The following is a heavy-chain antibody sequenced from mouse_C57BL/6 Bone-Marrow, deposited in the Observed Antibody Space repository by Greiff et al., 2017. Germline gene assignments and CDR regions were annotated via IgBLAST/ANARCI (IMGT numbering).Heavy chain of an antibody. J-gene: IGHJ4*01. Sequence: EVQRVASGGGLVQPGGSLKLSCAASGFTFSDYGMAWVRQAPRKGPEWVAFISNLAYSIYYADTVTGRFTISRENAKNTLYLEMSSLRSEDTAMYYCARRGYGPYYAMDYWGQGTSVTVSS. V-gene: IGHV5-15*01. CDR1: GFTFSDYG. CDR3: ARRGYGPYYAMDY. CDR2: ISNLAYSI. D-gene: IGHD2-2*01.